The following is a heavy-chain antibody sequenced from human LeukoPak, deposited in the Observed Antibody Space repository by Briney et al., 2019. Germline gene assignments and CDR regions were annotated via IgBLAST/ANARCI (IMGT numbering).Heavy chain of an antibody. CDR3: ARLSGYSPRGAFDI. Sequence: KPSETLSLTCAVSGYSISSGYYWGWIRQPPGKGLEWIGSIYHSGSTYYNPSLKSRVTISVDTSKKQFSLKLTSVTAADTAVYFCARLSGYSPRGAFDIWGQGTMVTVSS. CDR2: IYHSGST. CDR1: GYSISSGYY. V-gene: IGHV4-38-2*01. J-gene: IGHJ3*02. D-gene: IGHD3-22*01.